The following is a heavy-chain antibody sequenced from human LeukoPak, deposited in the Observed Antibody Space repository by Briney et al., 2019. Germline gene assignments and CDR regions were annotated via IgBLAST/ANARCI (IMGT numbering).Heavy chain of an antibody. CDR2: ISGSGGST. J-gene: IGHJ4*02. V-gene: IGHV3-23*01. CDR3: AKERYSSSTLFAITPFDY. D-gene: IGHD6-13*01. Sequence: GGSLRLSCAASGFAFSSYSMTWVRPAPGKGLEWVSNISGSGGSTYYAGSVKGRFTISRDNSKNTLYLQMNSLRAEDTAVYYCAKERYSSSTLFAITPFDYCGQGSLVTVSS. CDR1: GFAFSSYS.